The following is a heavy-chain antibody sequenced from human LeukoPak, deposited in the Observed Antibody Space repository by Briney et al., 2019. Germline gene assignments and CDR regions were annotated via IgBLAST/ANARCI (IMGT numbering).Heavy chain of an antibody. CDR2: ISAYNGNT. J-gene: IGHJ3*02. CDR1: GYTFTSYG. D-gene: IGHD3-22*01. CDR3: ARETQGYYYDSSGYHAFDI. V-gene: IGHV1-18*01. Sequence: ASGKVSCKASGYTFTSYGISWVRQAPGQGLEWMGWISAYNGNTNYAQKLQGRVTMTTDTSTSTAYMELRSLRSDDTAVYYCARETQGYYYDSSGYHAFDIWGQGTMVTVSS.